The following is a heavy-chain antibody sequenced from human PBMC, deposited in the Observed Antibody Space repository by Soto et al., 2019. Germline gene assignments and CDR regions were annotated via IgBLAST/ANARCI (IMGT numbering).Heavy chain of an antibody. CDR2: ISYDGSNK. CDR3: ASRGGLYYYYGMDV. Sequence: QVQLVESGGGVVQPGRSLRLSCAASGFTFSSYAMHWVRQAPGKGLEWVAVISYDGSNKYYADSVKGRFTISRDNSKNTLYLQMNSLRAEDTAVYYCASRGGLYYYYGMDVWGQGTRVTVSS. J-gene: IGHJ6*02. CDR1: GFTFSSYA. V-gene: IGHV3-30-3*01. D-gene: IGHD5-12*01.